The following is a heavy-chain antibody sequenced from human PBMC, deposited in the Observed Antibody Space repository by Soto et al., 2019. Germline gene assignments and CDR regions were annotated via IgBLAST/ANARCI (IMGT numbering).Heavy chain of an antibody. Sequence: ASVKVSCKASGYTFTSYGISWVRQAPGQGLEWMGWIGAYNGNTNYAQKLQGRVTMTTDTSTSTAYMELRSLRSDDTAVYYCAREGDNWKYHYYGMDVWGQGTTVTVSS. J-gene: IGHJ6*02. D-gene: IGHD1-20*01. CDR1: GYTFTSYG. CDR3: AREGDNWKYHYYGMDV. V-gene: IGHV1-18*01. CDR2: IGAYNGNT.